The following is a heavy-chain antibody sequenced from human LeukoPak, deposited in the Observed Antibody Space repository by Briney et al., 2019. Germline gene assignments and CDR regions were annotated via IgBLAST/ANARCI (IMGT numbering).Heavy chain of an antibody. CDR1: GGSISSSSHY. J-gene: IGHJ4*02. Sequence: SETLSLTCTVFGGSISSSSHYWGWIRQPPGEGLEWIGSIYFSGSTYYSPSLKSRVTISVDTSKNQFSLKLSSVTAADTAVYYCARDYCSSTSCYVDYWGQGTLVTVSS. D-gene: IGHD2-2*01. CDR2: IYFSGST. V-gene: IGHV4-39*07. CDR3: ARDYCSSTSCYVDY.